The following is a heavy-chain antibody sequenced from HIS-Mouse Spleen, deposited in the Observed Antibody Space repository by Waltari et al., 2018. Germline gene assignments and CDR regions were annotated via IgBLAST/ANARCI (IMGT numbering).Heavy chain of an antibody. J-gene: IGHJ2*01. CDR3: AREIPYSSSWYDWYFDL. CDR1: GGSISSSSYY. CDR2: IYYSGST. D-gene: IGHD6-13*01. Sequence: QLQLQESGPGLVKPSETLSLTCTVSGGSISSSSYYWGWIRQPPGKGLEWIGGIYYSGSTYYNPSLKSRVPISVDTSKNQFSLKLSSVTAADTAVYYCAREIPYSSSWYDWYFDLWGRGTLVTVSS. V-gene: IGHV4-39*07.